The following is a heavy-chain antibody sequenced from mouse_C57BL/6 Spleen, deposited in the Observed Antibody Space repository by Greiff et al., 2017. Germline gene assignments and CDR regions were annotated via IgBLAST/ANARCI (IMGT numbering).Heavy chain of an antibody. CDR3: ARSVYYSNPYAMDY. J-gene: IGHJ4*01. CDR1: GYAFSSYW. CDR2: IYPGDGDT. Sequence: LQESGAELVKPGASVKISCKASGYAFSSYWMNWVKQRPGKGLEWIGQIYPGDGDTNYNGKFKGKATLTADKSSSTAYMQLSSLTSEDSAVYFCARSVYYSNPYAMDYWGQGTSVTVSS. V-gene: IGHV1-80*01. D-gene: IGHD2-5*01.